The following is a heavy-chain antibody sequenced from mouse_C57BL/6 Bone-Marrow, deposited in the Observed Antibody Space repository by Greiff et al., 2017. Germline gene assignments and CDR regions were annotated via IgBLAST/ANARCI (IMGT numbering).Heavy chain of an antibody. CDR1: GYTFTSYC. J-gene: IGHJ4*01. CDR3: ARWCLLRYLYALAN. D-gene: IGHD1-1*01. V-gene: IGHV1-55*01. CDR2: IYPGSGST. Sequence: VQLQQPGPELVKPGASVKMSCKASGYTFTSYCITWVKQRPGQGLEWIGDIYPGSGSTNYNEKFKSKATLTVDTSSSTSYMQLSSLTSGGSAFYDCARWCLLRYLYALANWGQGASVTVS.